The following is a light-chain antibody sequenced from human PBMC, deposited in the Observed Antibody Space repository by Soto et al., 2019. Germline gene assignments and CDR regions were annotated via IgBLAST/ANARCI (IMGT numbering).Light chain of an antibody. J-gene: IGLJ3*02. CDR1: SSNIGANND. V-gene: IGLV1-40*01. Sequence: QSVLTQPPSVSGAPGQRVIISCTGGSSNIGANNDVHWYQQTPGRAPKLLIYGDNNRPSGVPDRFSGSKSGTSASLAITGLQAEDEVDYYCHSYDDSLSGSVFGGGTKLTVL. CDR3: HSYDDSLSGSV. CDR2: GDN.